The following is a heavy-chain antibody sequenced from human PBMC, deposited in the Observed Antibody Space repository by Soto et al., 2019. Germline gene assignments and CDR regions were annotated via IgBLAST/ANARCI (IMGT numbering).Heavy chain of an antibody. J-gene: IGHJ4*02. V-gene: IGHV4-59*11. CDR3: ARASDYGGNWYYFDY. D-gene: IGHD4-17*01. CDR1: GGSMSSHY. CDR2: ISYSGST. Sequence: SETLSLTCTVSGGSMSSHYWTWLRQPPGKGLEWIGYISYSGSTYYNPSLKSRVTISADTSKNQFSLQLNSVTPEDTAVYYCARASDYGGNWYYFDYWGQGTLVTVSS.